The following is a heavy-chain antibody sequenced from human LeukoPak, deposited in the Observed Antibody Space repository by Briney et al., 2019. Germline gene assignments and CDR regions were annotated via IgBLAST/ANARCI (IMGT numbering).Heavy chain of an antibody. CDR1: GGSISNYY. V-gene: IGHV4-59*01. J-gene: IGHJ6*03. CDR3: ARGRRDGYTLYYMDV. Sequence: SETLSLTCTVSGGSISNYYWSWIRQPPGKGLEWIGYIYYSGSTNYNPSLKSRVTISVDTSKNQFLLKLSSVTAADTAVYYCARGRRDGYTLYYMDVWGKGTTVTFSS. CDR2: IYYSGST. D-gene: IGHD5-24*01.